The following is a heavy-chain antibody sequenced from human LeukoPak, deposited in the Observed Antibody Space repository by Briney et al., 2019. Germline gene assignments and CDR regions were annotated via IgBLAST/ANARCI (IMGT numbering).Heavy chain of an antibody. J-gene: IGHJ4*02. V-gene: IGHV3-30*02. Sequence: PGGSLRLSCAASGFTFSSYGMHWVRQAPGKGLEWVAFIRYDGSNKYYADSVKGRFTISRDYSNNTLYLQMNSLRAEDTAVYYCAKTKDSIIAVAGTGRPYWGQGTLVTVSS. CDR3: AKTKDSIIAVAGTGRPY. D-gene: IGHD6-19*01. CDR2: IRYDGSNK. CDR1: GFTFSSYG.